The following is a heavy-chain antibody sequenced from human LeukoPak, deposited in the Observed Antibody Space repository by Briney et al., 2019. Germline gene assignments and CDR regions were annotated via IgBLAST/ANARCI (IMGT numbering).Heavy chain of an antibody. CDR2: IYYSGST. Sequence: SETLSLTCTVSGGSISSYYWSWIRQPPGKGLEWIGYIYYSGSTYYNPSLKSRVTISVDTSKNQFSLKLSSVTAADTAVYYCARDSRGGPSSGWPSRDGDLHPYYFDYWGQGTLVTVSS. J-gene: IGHJ4*02. D-gene: IGHD6-19*01. V-gene: IGHV4-59*12. CDR3: ARDSRGGPSSGWPSRDGDLHPYYFDY. CDR1: GGSISSYY.